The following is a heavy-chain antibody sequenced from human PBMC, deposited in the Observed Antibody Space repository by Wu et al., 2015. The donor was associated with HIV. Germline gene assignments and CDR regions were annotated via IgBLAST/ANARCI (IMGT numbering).Heavy chain of an antibody. Sequence: QVQLVQSGAEVKKPGSSVKVSCKASGGTFSSYAISWVRQAPGQGLEWMGRIIPIFGTANYAQKFQGRVTITADESTSTAYMELSSLRSEDTAVYYCARGAAPTVTTSYYYGMDVWGQGTTVTVSS. J-gene: IGHJ6*02. CDR2: IIPIFGTA. CDR1: GGTFSSYA. V-gene: IGHV1-69*13. D-gene: IGHD4-17*01. CDR3: ARGAAPTVTTSYYYGMDV.